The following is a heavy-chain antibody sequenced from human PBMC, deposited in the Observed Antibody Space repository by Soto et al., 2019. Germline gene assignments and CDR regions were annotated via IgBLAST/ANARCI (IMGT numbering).Heavy chain of an antibody. Sequence: GGSLRLSCAASGFTVSSNYMSWVRQAPGKGLEWVSVIYSGGSTYYADSVKGRFTISRDNSKNTLFLQMNSLRAEDTAVYYCARDYYKYYDSSGYYRSPAYWGQGTLVTVSS. CDR2: IYSGGST. J-gene: IGHJ4*02. V-gene: IGHV3-66*01. CDR3: ARDYYKYYDSSGYYRSPAY. CDR1: GFTVSSNY. D-gene: IGHD3-22*01.